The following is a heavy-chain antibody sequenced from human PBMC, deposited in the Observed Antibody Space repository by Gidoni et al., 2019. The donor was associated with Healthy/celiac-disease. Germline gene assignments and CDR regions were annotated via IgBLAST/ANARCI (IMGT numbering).Heavy chain of an antibody. CDR3: ARGPWELHHFDY. D-gene: IGHD1-26*01. CDR2: ISSSSSYT. CDR1: GFTFSDYY. V-gene: IGHV3-11*06. J-gene: IGHJ4*02. Sequence: QVQLVESGGGLVKPGGSLRLSCAASGFTFSDYYMSWIRQAPGKGLEWVSYISSSSSYTNYADSVKGRFTISRDNAKNSLYLQMNSLRAEDTAVYYCARGPWELHHFDYWGQGTLVTVSS.